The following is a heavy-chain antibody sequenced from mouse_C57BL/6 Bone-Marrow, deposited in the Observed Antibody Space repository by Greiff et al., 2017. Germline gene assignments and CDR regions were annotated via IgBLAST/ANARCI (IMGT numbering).Heavy chain of an antibody. J-gene: IGHJ1*03. CDR1: GYTFTSYW. CDR2: IDPSESYT. V-gene: IGHV1-69*01. CDR3: AGGGTSDYGSSKGDFDV. Sequence: QVQLQQPGAELVMPGASVKLSCKASGYTFTSYWMHWVKHRPGQGLEWIGEIDPSESYTNYNQKFKGKSTLTVDKSSSTAYMQLSSLTSEDSAVYYCAGGGTSDYGSSKGDFDVWGTGTTVTVSS. D-gene: IGHD1-1*01.